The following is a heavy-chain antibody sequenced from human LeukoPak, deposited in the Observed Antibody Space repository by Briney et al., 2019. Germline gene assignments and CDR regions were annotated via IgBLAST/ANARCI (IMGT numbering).Heavy chain of an antibody. CDR2: INHSGST. CDR1: GGSFSGYY. V-gene: IGHV4-34*01. Sequence: SETLSLTCAVYGGSFSGYYWSWIRQPPGKGLEWIGEINHSGSTNYNPSLKSRVTISVDTSKNQFSLKLSSVTAADTAVYYCARGKDYYDSSGYLNYWGQGTLVTVSP. J-gene: IGHJ4*02. D-gene: IGHD3-22*01. CDR3: ARGKDYYDSSGYLNY.